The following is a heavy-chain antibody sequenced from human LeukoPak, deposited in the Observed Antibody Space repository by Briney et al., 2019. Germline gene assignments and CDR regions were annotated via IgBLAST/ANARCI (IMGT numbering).Heavy chain of an antibody. CDR2: TYYRSNWYN. Sequence: SQTLSLTFAFSVDSDPLNSAAWKWLTQSPSRGVEWQGSTYYRSNWYNDDAVSVKSRMTINPDTSKNQFSLQLNSVTPEDTAVYYCARARYCSGGSCFYYFDYWGQGTLVTVSS. V-gene: IGHV6-1*01. CDR1: VDSDPLNSAA. CDR3: ARARYCSGGSCFYYFDY. J-gene: IGHJ4*02. D-gene: IGHD2-15*01.